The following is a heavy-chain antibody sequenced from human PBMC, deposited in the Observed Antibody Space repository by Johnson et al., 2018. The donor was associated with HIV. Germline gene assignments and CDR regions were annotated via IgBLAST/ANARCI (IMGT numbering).Heavy chain of an antibody. Sequence: QVQLVESGRGVVRPGGSLRLSCAASVFTFSSYAMHWVRQAPGKGLEWVAVISYDGSNKYYADSVKGRFTISRDNSKNTLYLQMNSLRPEDTAVYYCARDSGKWSGVRFAFDIWGQLTMVTVSS. J-gene: IGHJ3*02. CDR1: VFTFSSYA. D-gene: IGHD3-10*01. CDR3: ARDSGKWSGVRFAFDI. CDR2: ISYDGSNK. V-gene: IGHV3-30*04.